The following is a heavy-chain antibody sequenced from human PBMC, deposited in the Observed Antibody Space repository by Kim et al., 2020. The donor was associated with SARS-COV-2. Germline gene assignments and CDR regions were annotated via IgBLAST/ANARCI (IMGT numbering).Heavy chain of an antibody. V-gene: IGHV1-46*01. J-gene: IGHJ6*02. Sequence: SYAQKFQGRVTMTRDTSTSTVYMELSSLRSEDTAVYYCARDGGETYGMDVWGQGTAVTVSS. CDR3: ARDGGETYGMDV. D-gene: IGHD3-10*01.